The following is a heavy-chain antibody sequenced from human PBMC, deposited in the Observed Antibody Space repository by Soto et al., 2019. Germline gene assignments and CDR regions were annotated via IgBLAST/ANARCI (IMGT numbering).Heavy chain of an antibody. CDR1: GFMFSNFA. V-gene: IGHV3-66*01. D-gene: IGHD3-10*01. J-gene: IGHJ4*02. CDR3: AREGLGHMVRGIPRFDY. Sequence: PGGSLRLSCAVSGFMFSNFAMSWVLQAPWKGLEWVSLIYRGGSTYYADSVKGRFTISRDNAKNSLYLQMNSLRAEDTAVYYCAREGLGHMVRGIPRFDYWGQGTLVTVSS. CDR2: IYRGGST.